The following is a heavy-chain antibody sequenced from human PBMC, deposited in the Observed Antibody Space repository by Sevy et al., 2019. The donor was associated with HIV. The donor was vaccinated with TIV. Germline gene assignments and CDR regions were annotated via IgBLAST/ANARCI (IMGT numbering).Heavy chain of an antibody. D-gene: IGHD2-8*01. CDR1: GFTFSSYS. CDR3: AREQKLMMHARGNYYGMDV. J-gene: IGHJ6*02. V-gene: IGHV3-48*02. Sequence: GGSLRLSCAASGFTFSSYSMNWVRQAPGKGLEWVSYISSSSSTIYYADSVKGRFTISRDNAKNSLYLQMNSLRDEDTAVYYCAREQKLMMHARGNYYGMDVWGQGTTVTVSS. CDR2: ISSSSSTI.